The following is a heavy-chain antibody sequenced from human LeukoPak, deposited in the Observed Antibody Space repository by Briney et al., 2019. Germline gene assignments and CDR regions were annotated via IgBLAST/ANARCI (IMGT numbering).Heavy chain of an antibody. CDR2: ISYDGSNK. CDR1: GFTFSSYA. Sequence: GGSLRLSCAASGFTFSSYAMHWVRQAPGKGLEWVAVISYDGSNKYYADSVKGRFTISRDNSKNTLYLQMNSLRAEDTAVYYCARALFRLGELSSLDYWGQGTLVIVSS. J-gene: IGHJ4*02. D-gene: IGHD3-16*02. V-gene: IGHV3-30*04. CDR3: ARALFRLGELSSLDY.